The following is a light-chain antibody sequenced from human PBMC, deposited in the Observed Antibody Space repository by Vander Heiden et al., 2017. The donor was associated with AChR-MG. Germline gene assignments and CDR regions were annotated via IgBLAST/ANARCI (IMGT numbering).Light chain of an antibody. CDR1: QRNSSY. Sequence: DIQMTQSPSSLPASVGDRVTITCRNSQRNSSYLNWYQQKPGKAPKLLIYAASSWQSGVPARFSGSGSGTDFTLTISSLQPEDVAIYYCQQSYSTPPTFGGGTKVEIK. J-gene: IGKJ4*01. CDR3: QQSYSTPPT. CDR2: AAS. V-gene: IGKV1-39*01.